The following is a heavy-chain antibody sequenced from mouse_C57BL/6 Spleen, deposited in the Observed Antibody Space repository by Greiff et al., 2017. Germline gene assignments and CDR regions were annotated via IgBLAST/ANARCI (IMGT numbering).Heavy chain of an antibody. CDR2: IRNKANGYTT. V-gene: IGHV7-3*01. CDR1: GFTFTDYY. CDR3: ARYGATVVARYFDV. Sequence: EVQLVESGGGLVQPGGSLSLSCAASGFTFTDYYMSWVRQPPGKALEWLGFIRNKANGYTTEYSASVKGRFTISSDNSQSILYLQMNALRAEDSATYYCARYGATVVARYFDVWGTGTTVTVSS. D-gene: IGHD1-1*01. J-gene: IGHJ1*03.